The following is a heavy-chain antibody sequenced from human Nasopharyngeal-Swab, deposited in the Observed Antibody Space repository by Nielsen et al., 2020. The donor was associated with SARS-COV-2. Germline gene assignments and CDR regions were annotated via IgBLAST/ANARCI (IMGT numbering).Heavy chain of an antibody. J-gene: IGHJ6*02. D-gene: IGHD3-10*01. Sequence: GESLKISCAASGFTVSSNYMSWVRQAPGKGLEWASVIYSGGSTYYADSVKGRFTISRDNSKNTLYLQMNSLRAEDTAVYYCARDIRSDYYGSGSYYYYYGMDVWGQGTTVTVSS. CDR1: GFTVSSNY. CDR2: IYSGGST. CDR3: ARDIRSDYYGSGSYYYYYGMDV. V-gene: IGHV3-53*01.